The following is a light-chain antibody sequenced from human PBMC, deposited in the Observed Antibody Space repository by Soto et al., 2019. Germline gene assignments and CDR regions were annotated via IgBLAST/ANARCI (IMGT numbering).Light chain of an antibody. CDR3: QQRSNWPPVT. V-gene: IGKV3D-20*02. Sequence: EIVLTQSPGTLSLSPGDRATLSCSASQTVSSNFLAWYQQRPAQAPRLLIHGASTRATGITDRFSGSGSGTDFTLTISSLEPEDFAVYYCQQRSNWPPVTFGQGTKVDIK. CDR1: QTVSSNF. CDR2: GAS. J-gene: IGKJ1*01.